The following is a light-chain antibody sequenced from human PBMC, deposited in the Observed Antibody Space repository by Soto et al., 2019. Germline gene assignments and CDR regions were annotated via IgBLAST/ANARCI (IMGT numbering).Light chain of an antibody. J-gene: IGLJ1*01. CDR3: KSYAGSNTYV. CDR2: EVV. V-gene: IGLV2-8*01. Sequence: QSVLTQPPSASGSPGQSVTISCTGTKNDIGVYDFVSWYQHHPGKAPRLIIYEVVQRPSGVPERFSGSKSGNTASLTVSGLQAADEGDYFCKSYAGSNTYVFGSGTKVTVL. CDR1: KNDIGVYDF.